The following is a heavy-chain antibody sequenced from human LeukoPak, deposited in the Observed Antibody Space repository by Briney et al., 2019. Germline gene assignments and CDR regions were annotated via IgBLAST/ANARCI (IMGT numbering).Heavy chain of an antibody. CDR2: ISYDGSNK. Sequence: GRSLRLSCAASGFTFSSYAMHWVRQAPGKGLEWVAVISYDGSNKYYADSVKGRFTISRDNSKNTLYLQMNSLRAEDTAVYYCARQQYRLGATNHAFDIWGQGTMVTVSS. CDR3: ARQQYRLGATNHAFDI. CDR1: GFTFSSYA. J-gene: IGHJ3*02. V-gene: IGHV3-30*04. D-gene: IGHD1-26*01.